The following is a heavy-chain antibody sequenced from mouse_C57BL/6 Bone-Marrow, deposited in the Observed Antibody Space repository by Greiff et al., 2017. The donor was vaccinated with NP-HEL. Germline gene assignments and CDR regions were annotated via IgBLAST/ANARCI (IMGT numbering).Heavy chain of an antibody. J-gene: IGHJ4*01. Sequence: EVQLVESEAGLVQPGSSMKLSCTASGYTFSDYYMAWVRQVPEKGLEWVANINYDGSSTYYLDSLKSRFIISRDKAKNILYLQMRSLKSEDTATYYCAREGGLRRRTYAMDYWGQGTSVTVSS. CDR3: AREGGLRRRTYAMDY. CDR1: GYTFSDYY. CDR2: INYDGSST. V-gene: IGHV5-16*01. D-gene: IGHD2-4*01.